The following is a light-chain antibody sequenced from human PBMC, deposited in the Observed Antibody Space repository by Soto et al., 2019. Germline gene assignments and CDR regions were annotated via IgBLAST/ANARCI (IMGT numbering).Light chain of an antibody. CDR3: MQALQTPLT. CDR1: QSHLHSNGYKY. J-gene: IGKJ4*01. V-gene: IGKV2-28*01. CDR2: LGS. Sequence: DIVMTQSPLSLPVTPGEPASISCRSSQSHLHSNGYKYLVWYLQKPGLSPQLLIYLGSYRASGVPDRFSGSGSDTDFTLRISRVEAEDVGVYYCMQALQTPLTFGGGTKVEIK.